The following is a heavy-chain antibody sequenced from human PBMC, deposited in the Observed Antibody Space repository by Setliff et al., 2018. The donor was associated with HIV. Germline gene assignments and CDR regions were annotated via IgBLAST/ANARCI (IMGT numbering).Heavy chain of an antibody. D-gene: IGHD4-17*01. CDR1: GFTFRDYW. J-gene: IGHJ4*02. CDR2: IDDDDRYI. CDR3: ARGGPPNDYSYYFDS. V-gene: IGHV3-21*04. Sequence: PGGSLRLSCAGSGFTFRDYWMHWVRQAPGKGLVWVSQIDDDDRYIYYADSVKGRFTISRDNAKKSLYLQMNSLRAEDTAVYYCARGGPPNDYSYYFDSWGQGTLVTVSS.